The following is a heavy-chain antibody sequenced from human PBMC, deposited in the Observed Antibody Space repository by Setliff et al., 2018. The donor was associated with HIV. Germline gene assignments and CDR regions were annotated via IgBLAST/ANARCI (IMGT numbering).Heavy chain of an antibody. CDR2: INSDGSST. Sequence: GGSLRLSCAASGFTFSGAEIHWVRQAPGKGLVWVSRINSDGSSTCYADSVKGRFTISRDNAKNTVSLQMDSLRAEDTAVYYCARSRTYYTYDAFDIWGQGTMVTVSS. D-gene: IGHD1-26*01. CDR1: GFTFSGAE. CDR3: ARSRTYYTYDAFDI. V-gene: IGHV3-74*01. J-gene: IGHJ3*02.